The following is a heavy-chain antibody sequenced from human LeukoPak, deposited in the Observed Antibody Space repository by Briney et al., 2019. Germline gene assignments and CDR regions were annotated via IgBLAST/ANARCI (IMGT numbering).Heavy chain of an antibody. D-gene: IGHD3-16*01. J-gene: IGHJ3*01. Sequence: AGGSLRLFCAASGFNFDDYGMTWVRQAPGKGLEWVGFIRRNAHGGTTEYAASVKGRFHISRDDSNSIAYLQMNSLKPEDTALYFCTRVRVWGSYLPGDDGFDVCGQGTMVTVSA. CDR2: IRRNAHGGTT. CDR3: TRVRVWGSYLPGDDGFDV. CDR1: GFNFDDYG. V-gene: IGHV3-49*04.